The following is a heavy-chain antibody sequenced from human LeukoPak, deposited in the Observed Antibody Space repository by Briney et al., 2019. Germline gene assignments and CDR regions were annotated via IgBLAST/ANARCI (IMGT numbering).Heavy chain of an antibody. Sequence: GESLKISCKGSGYSFSNYWISWLRQIPGKGLVWIGGIDPSDSYTSYSPSFKGHVSISADKSNNTAFLQWSSLTASDTATYYCVRRRSEGYEGGLDYWGQGALVTVSS. CDR2: IDPSDSYT. D-gene: IGHD5-12*01. J-gene: IGHJ4*02. V-gene: IGHV5-10-1*01. CDR1: GYSFSNYW. CDR3: VRRRSEGYEGGLDY.